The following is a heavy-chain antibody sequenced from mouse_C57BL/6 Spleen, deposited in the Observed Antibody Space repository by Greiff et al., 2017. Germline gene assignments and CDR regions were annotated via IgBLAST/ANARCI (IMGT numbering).Heavy chain of an antibody. V-gene: IGHV5-6*01. CDR2: ISSGGSYT. D-gene: IGHD3-2*02. CDR1: GFTFSSYG. CDR3: ARQDSSGYGSWFAY. J-gene: IGHJ3*01. Sequence: EVQLVESGGDLVKPGGSLKLSCAASGFTFSSYGMSWVRQTPDKRLEWVATISSGGSYTYYPDSVKGRFTISRDNAKNTLYLQMSSLKSEDTAMYYCARQDSSGYGSWFAYWGQGTLVTVSA.